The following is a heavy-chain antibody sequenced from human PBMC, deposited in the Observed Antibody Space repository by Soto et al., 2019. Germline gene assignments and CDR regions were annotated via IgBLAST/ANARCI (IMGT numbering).Heavy chain of an antibody. V-gene: IGHV4-34*01. CDR2: INHSGST. CDR1: GGSFSGYY. D-gene: IGHD7-27*01. J-gene: IGHJ3*02. Sequence: QVQLQQWGAGLLKPSETLALTCAVYGGSFSGYYLSWIRQPPGKGLEWIGEINHSGSTNYNPSLKSRVNISVDTSTNQFYLKLSSVTAADTAVYYCARVNWDDAFDIWGQGTMVTVSS. CDR3: ARVNWDDAFDI.